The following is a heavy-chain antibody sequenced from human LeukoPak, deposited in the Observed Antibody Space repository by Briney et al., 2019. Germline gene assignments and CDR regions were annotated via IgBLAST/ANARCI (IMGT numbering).Heavy chain of an antibody. V-gene: IGHV4-59*01. CDR2: IYYSGST. CDR3: ARDRYGMDV. J-gene: IGHJ6*02. CDR1: GGSISSYY. Sequence: SETLSLTCTVSGGSISSYYWSWIRQPPGKGLEWIGYIYYSGSTNYNPSLKSRATISVDTSKNQFSLKLSSVTAADTAVYYCARDRYGMDVWAQGTTVTVSS.